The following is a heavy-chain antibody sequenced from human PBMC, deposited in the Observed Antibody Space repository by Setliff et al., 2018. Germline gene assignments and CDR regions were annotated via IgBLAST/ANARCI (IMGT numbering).Heavy chain of an antibody. V-gene: IGHV7-4-1*02. CDR1: GYTFTSYA. J-gene: IGHJ3*02. CDR3: ARGDFWVVGGAFDI. Sequence: ASVKVSCKASGYTFTSYAMNWVRQAPGRGPEWMGWINTNTGNPTYAQGFTGRFVFSLDTSVSTAYLQISSLKAEDTAVYYCARGDFWVVGGAFDIWGQGTMVTVSS. CDR2: INTNTGNP. D-gene: IGHD3-3*01.